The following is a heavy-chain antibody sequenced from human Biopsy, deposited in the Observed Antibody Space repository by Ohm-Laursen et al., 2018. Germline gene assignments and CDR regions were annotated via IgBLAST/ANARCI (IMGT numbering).Heavy chain of an antibody. Sequence: SVKVSCKASGDTFTTSAISWVRQVPGQGLDWMGRIIPILGTVDYGQNFQGRVTIRADTSTTFLELTSLRYDDPAVYYCASGDVGGIGLDVWGLGTTVTVSS. J-gene: IGHJ6*02. CDR3: ASGDVGGIGLDV. V-gene: IGHV1-69*04. D-gene: IGHD3-10*01. CDR2: IIPILGTV. CDR1: GDTFTTSA.